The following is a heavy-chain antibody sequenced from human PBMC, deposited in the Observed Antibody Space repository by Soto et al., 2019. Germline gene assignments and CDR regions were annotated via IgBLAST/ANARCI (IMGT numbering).Heavy chain of an antibody. J-gene: IGHJ4*02. V-gene: IGHV5-10-1*01. D-gene: IGHD3-22*01. Sequence: PGESLKISCKGSGYSFTSYWISWVRQMPGKGLEWMGRIDPSDSYTNYSPSFQGHVTISADKSISTAYLQWSSLKASDTAMYYCASLKYYYDSSGYYSKDYWGQGTLVTVSS. CDR1: GYSFTSYW. CDR2: IDPSDSYT. CDR3: ASLKYYYDSSGYYSKDY.